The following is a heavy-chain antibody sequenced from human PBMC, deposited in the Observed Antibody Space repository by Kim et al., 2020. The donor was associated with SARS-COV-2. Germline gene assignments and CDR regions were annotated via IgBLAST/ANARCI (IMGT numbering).Heavy chain of an antibody. CDR3: TTRSYGSGRKKGMDV. Sequence: PVKGRFTISRDDSKNTLYLQMNSLKTEDTAVYYCTTRSYGSGRKKGMDVWGQGTTVTVSS. J-gene: IGHJ6*02. V-gene: IGHV3-15*01. D-gene: IGHD3-10*01.